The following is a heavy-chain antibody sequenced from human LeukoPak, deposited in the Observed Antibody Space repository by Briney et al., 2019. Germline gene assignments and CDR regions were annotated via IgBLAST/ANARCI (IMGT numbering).Heavy chain of an antibody. V-gene: IGHV1-69*05. Sequence: SVKVSCKASGGTFSSYAISWVRQAPGQGLEWMGGIIPIFGTADYAQKFQGRVTITTDESTSTIYMELSSLRSEDAAVYYCARDLRAYGSGSPRAFDIWGQGTMVTVSS. CDR1: GGTFSSYA. D-gene: IGHD3-10*01. CDR2: IIPIFGTA. CDR3: ARDLRAYGSGSPRAFDI. J-gene: IGHJ3*02.